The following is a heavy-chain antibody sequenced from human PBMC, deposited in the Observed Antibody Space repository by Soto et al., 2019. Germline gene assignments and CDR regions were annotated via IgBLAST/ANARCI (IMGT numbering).Heavy chain of an antibody. CDR3: ARDPRSAHPTDY. J-gene: IGHJ4*02. V-gene: IGHV3-33*01. Sequence: GGSLRLSCAASGFTFSSYCIHWVRQAPCKGLEWVAVIWYDGINKYYADSVKGRFTISRDNSKNTLYLQMNSLRAEDTAVYYCARDPRSAHPTDYWGQGTLVTVSS. CDR1: GFTFSSYC. CDR2: IWYDGINK. D-gene: IGHD3-10*01.